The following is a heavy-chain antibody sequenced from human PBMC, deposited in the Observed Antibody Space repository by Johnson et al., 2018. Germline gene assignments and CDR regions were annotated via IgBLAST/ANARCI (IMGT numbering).Heavy chain of an antibody. CDR2: ISTSRIYI. CDR1: GFTFGDYA. Sequence: EVQLLESGGGLVKPGGSLRLSCEASGFTFGDYAMNWVRQAPGKGLEWVSYISTSRIYIYYADSVKGRFTISRDNAKNSLYLQMNSLRAEDTAVYYCARESYSRGGYMSSYDAFDIWGQGTMVTVSS. V-gene: IGHV3-21*01. D-gene: IGHD6-19*01. CDR3: ARESYSRGGYMSSYDAFDI. J-gene: IGHJ3*02.